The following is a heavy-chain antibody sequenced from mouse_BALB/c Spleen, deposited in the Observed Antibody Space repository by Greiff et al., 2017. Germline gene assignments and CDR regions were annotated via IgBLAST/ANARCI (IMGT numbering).Heavy chain of an antibody. Sequence: EVKLQQSGPELVKPGASVKMSCKASGYTFTSYVMHWVKQKPGQGLEWIGYINPYNDGTKYNEKFKGKATLTSDKSSSTAYMELSSLTSEDSAVYYCARSIYYYGSSPYYFDYWGQGTTLTVSS. V-gene: IGHV1-14*01. CDR3: ARSIYYYGSSPYYFDY. CDR2: INPYNDGT. CDR1: GYTFTSYV. J-gene: IGHJ2*01. D-gene: IGHD1-1*01.